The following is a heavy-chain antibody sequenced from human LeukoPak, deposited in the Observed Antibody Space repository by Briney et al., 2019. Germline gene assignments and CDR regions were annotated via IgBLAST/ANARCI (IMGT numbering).Heavy chain of an antibody. V-gene: IGHV3-30*03. D-gene: IGHD2-2*01. CDR2: ISYDGSNK. Sequence: PGGSLRLSCAASGFTFSSYGMHWARQAPGKGLEWVAVISYDGSNKYYADSVKGRFAISRDSSKNTLYLQMNSLRADDTAVYYCARSQGGYCSSTSCYADYFDYWGQGTLVTVSS. CDR3: ARSQGGYCSSTSCYADYFDY. J-gene: IGHJ4*02. CDR1: GFTFSSYG.